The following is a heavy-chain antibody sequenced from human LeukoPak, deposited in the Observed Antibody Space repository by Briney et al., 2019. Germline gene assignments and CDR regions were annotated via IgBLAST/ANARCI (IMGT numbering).Heavy chain of an antibody. CDR1: GVTFSSYA. J-gene: IGHJ4*02. CDR2: ISGSGGST. D-gene: IGHD3-22*01. V-gene: IGHV3-23*01. Sequence: GGSLRLSCAASGVTFSSYAMSWVRQAPGKGLEWVSAISGSGGSTYYADSVKGRFTISRDNSKNTLYLQMNSLRAEDTAVYYCAKKRSISMIVVAAPDFDYWGQGTLVTVSS. CDR3: AKKRSISMIVVAAPDFDY.